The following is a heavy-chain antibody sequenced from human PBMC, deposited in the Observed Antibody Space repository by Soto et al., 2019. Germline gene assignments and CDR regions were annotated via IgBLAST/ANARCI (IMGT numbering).Heavy chain of an antibody. CDR3: ARAGKPEYYYYGMDV. J-gene: IGHJ6*02. D-gene: IGHD1-1*01. Sequence: GGSLRLSCAASGFTFSSYWMSWVRQAPGKGLEWVANIKQDGSEKYYVDSVKGRFTISRDNAKNSLYLQMNSLRAEDTAVYYCARAGKPEYYYYGMDVGGQGTTVTVSS. CDR1: GFTFSSYW. CDR2: IKQDGSEK. V-gene: IGHV3-7*03.